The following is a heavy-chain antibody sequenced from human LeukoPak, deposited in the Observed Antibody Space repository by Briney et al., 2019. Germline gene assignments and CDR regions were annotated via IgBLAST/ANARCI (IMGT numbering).Heavy chain of an antibody. J-gene: IGHJ4*02. CDR1: GFTFSSYA. Sequence: PGGSLRLSCAASGFTFSSYAMHWVRQAPGKGLEWVAVISYDGSNKYYADSVKGRFTISRDNSKNTLYLQMNSLRAEDTAVYYCAREGPVKANFPFDYWGQGTLVTVSS. V-gene: IGHV3-30-3*01. CDR3: AREGPVKANFPFDY. CDR2: ISYDGSNK. D-gene: IGHD4/OR15-4a*01.